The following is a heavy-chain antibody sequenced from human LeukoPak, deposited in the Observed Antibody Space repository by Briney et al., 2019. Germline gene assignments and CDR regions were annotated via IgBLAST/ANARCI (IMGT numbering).Heavy chain of an antibody. CDR2: ISGSGGST. J-gene: IGHJ6*02. Sequence: GGSLRLSCAASGFTFSSYAMSWVRQAPGKGLEWVSAISGSGGSTYYADPVKGRFTISRDNSKNTLYLQMNSLRAEDTAVYYCAKDGVTMVRGVIIDGVYYYYGMDVWGQGTTVTVSS. CDR1: GFTFSSYA. CDR3: AKDGVTMVRGVIIDGVYYYYGMDV. V-gene: IGHV3-23*01. D-gene: IGHD3-10*01.